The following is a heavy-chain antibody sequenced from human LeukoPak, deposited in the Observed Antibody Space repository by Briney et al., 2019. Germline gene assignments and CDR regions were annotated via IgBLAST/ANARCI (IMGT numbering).Heavy chain of an antibody. CDR3: ARGTGSYYYGSGSYWPSYYFDY. D-gene: IGHD3-10*01. CDR2: IYYSGST. V-gene: IGHV4-39*07. Sequence: SETLSLTCTVSGGSISSSSYYWGWIRQPPGKGLEWIGSIYYSGSTYYNPSLKSRVAISVDTSKNQFSLKLSSVTAADTALYYCARGTGSYYYGSGSYWPSYYFDYWGQGTLVTVSS. CDR1: GGSISSSSYY. J-gene: IGHJ4*02.